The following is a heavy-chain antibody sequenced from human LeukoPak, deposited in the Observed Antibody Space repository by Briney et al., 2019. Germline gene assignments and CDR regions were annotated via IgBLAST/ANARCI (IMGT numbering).Heavy chain of an antibody. D-gene: IGHD3-3*01. V-gene: IGHV3-7*01. CDR1: GFPLCSYL. J-gene: IGHJ4*02. Sequence: GGAPRDSCAASGFPLCSYLMSWGRQAPRKRLGWVADIKHIEREEYDVDSGTGRFAISTDNAKNSLYLQMNSLRAEDTAVYYCAREFSDFWSGYYLDYWGQGTLVTVSS. CDR2: IKHIEREE. CDR3: AREFSDFWSGYYLDY.